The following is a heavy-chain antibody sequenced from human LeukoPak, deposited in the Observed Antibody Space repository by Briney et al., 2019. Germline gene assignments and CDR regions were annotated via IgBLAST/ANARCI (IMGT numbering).Heavy chain of an antibody. CDR2: IIPILGIA. D-gene: IGHD2-2*01. CDR1: GGTFSSYA. V-gene: IGHV1-69*04. J-gene: IGHJ3*02. Sequence: ASVKVSCKASGGTFSSYAISWVRQAPGQGLEWMGRIIPILGIANYAQKFQGRVTITADESTSTAYMKLSSLRSEDTAVYYCARDKIGVVPALTDAFDIWGQGTMVTVSS. CDR3: ARDKIGVVPALTDAFDI.